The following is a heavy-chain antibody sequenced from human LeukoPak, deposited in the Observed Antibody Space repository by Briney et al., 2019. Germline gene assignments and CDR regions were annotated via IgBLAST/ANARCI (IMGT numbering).Heavy chain of an antibody. V-gene: IGHV1-18*01. J-gene: IGHJ4*02. CDR1: GYTFTTYG. D-gene: IGHD3-22*01. CDR2: ISGYSGHT. Sequence: ASVKVSCTASGYTFTTYGISWVRQAPGQGLEWMGWISGYSGHTNYARKFQDRVTMTRDKSTRTAYMDLMSLRSDDTAVYYCARGSYDSSGYDYWGQGTLVTVSS. CDR3: ARGSYDSSGYDY.